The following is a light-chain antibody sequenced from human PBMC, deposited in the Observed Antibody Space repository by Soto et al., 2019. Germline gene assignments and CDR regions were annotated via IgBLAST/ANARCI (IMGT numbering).Light chain of an antibody. CDR2: WAS. Sequence: DIVMTQSPDSLAVSLGERGTINCKSSQSVLYRSKNKNYLGWYQQKPGQPPKLLIYWASTRESGVPDRFSGSGSGTDFTLTISSLQPDDFATYYCQQYNSYSTFGQGTKVEIK. J-gene: IGKJ1*01. V-gene: IGKV4-1*01. CDR3: QQYNSYST. CDR1: QSVLYRSKNKNY.